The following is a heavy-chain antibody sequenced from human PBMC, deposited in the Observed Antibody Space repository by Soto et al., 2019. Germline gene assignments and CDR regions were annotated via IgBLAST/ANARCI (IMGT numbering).Heavy chain of an antibody. D-gene: IGHD6-6*01. V-gene: IGHV3-30-3*01. Sequence: GGSLRLSCAASGFTFSSYAMHWVRQAPGKGLEWVAVISYDGSNKYYADSVKGRFTISRDNSKSTLYLQMNSLRAEDTAVYYCARRALEGWFDPWGQGTLVTVSS. CDR2: ISYDGSNK. CDR3: ARRALEGWFDP. CDR1: GFTFSSYA. J-gene: IGHJ5*02.